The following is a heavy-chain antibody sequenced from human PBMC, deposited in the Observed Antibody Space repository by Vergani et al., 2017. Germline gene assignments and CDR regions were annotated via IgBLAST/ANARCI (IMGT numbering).Heavy chain of an antibody. CDR3: AKDNVPGYYDSSGYCDY. V-gene: IGHV3-23*01. Sequence: EVQLLESGGNLVQPGGSLRLSCAASGFTFTNFAMTWVRQAPGGGLEWVSGISGSGGFTYYADSVKGRFTISRDNSKNTMFLQMNNFGAEDTAVYYCAKDNVPGYYDSSGYCDYWGQGTLVTVSS. J-gene: IGHJ4*02. D-gene: IGHD3-22*01. CDR1: GFTFTNFA. CDR2: ISGSGGFT.